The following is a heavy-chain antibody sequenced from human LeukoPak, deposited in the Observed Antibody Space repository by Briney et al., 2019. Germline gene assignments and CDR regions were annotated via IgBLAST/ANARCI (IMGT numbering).Heavy chain of an antibody. V-gene: IGHV3-23*01. CDR1: RFTFSSYA. CDR2: ISGSGGGT. J-gene: IGHJ4*02. CDR3: AKILRSYYYFDY. Sequence: SGGSLRLSCAASRFTFSSYAMIWVRLAPGKGLEWVSTISGSGGGTYYADSVKGRFTISRDNSKNTLYLQMNSLRAEDTAVYYCAKILRSYYYFDYWGQGTLVTVSS. D-gene: IGHD2-15*01.